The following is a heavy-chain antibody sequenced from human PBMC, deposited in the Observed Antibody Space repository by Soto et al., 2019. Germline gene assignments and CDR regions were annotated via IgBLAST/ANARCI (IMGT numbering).Heavy chain of an antibody. Sequence: SETLSLTCTVSGGSISSYYWSWIRQPPGKGLEWIGYIYCSGSTNYNPSLMSRVTISVDTSKKQFSLKLSSVTAADTAVYYCARGRRYCSGGSCYYFDDWGQGTLVTVSS. CDR1: GGSISSYY. J-gene: IGHJ4*02. D-gene: IGHD2-15*01. CDR3: ARGRRYCSGGSCYYFDD. V-gene: IGHV4-59*01. CDR2: IYCSGST.